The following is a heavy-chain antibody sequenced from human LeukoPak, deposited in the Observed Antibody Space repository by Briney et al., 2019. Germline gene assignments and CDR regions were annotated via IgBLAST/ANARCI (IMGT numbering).Heavy chain of an antibody. J-gene: IGHJ4*02. D-gene: IGHD3-22*01. CDR1: GGSISSYY. V-gene: IGHV4-38-2*02. Sequence: SETLSLTCTVSGGSISSYYWGWIRQPPGKGLEWIGSIYHSGSTYYNPSLKSRVTISVDTSKNQFSLKLSSVTAADTAVYYCATVYDSSGYFDYWGQGTLVTVSS. CDR3: ATVYDSSGYFDY. CDR2: IYHSGST.